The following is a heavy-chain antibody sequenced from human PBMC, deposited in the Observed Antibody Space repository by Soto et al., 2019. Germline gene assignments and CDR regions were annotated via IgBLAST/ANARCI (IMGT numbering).Heavy chain of an antibody. CDR3: ARKDKSGYFNWFDP. Sequence: PGESLKISCRTSGYRFTSYWIAWVRQMPGKGLEWMGIIFPSDSDTRYSPSFQGQVTISADRSTSTVFLQWASLKASDTAVYFCARKDKSGYFNWFDPWGQGTLVTVSS. CDR1: GYRFTSYW. V-gene: IGHV5-51*01. D-gene: IGHD3-22*01. J-gene: IGHJ5*02. CDR2: IFPSDSDT.